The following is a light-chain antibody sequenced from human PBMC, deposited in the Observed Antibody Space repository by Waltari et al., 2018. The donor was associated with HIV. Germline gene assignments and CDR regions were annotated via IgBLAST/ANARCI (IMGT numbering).Light chain of an antibody. CDR1: QYIKND. J-gene: IGKJ1*01. CDR3: LQHNTLPRT. Sequence: DIQMTHSPSSLSASVGDRVTITCRASQYIKNDLGWYQHRPGKAPKRLLHPVSELHPGIPPRFRGGGSGTQFFLSIDGLQPEDAATYFCLQHNTLPRTFGQGT. V-gene: IGKV1-17*01. CDR2: PVS.